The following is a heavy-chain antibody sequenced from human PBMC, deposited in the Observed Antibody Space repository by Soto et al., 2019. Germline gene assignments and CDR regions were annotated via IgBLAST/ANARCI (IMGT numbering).Heavy chain of an antibody. V-gene: IGHV1-69*06. CDR1: GGTLSDHG. CDR2: TIPVFHTA. J-gene: IGHJ3*02. D-gene: IGHD3-10*01. Sequence: QVQLEQSGAEVKKPGSSVKVSCKASGGTLSDHGVAWLRQAPGQGLEWMGGTIPVFHTAKYAQKFQGRVTVTADKFTNIAYMELSSLRSEDTAVYFCARGVYGSGNYYTGPSAFDIWGQGTMVIVSS. CDR3: ARGVYGSGNYYTGPSAFDI.